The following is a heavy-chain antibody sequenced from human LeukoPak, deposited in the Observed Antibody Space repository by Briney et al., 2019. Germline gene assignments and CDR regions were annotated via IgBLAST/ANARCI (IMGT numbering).Heavy chain of an antibody. CDR1: GFTFDDYA. J-gene: IGHJ4*02. CDR3: AKGPRYSSGWYFDY. Sequence: GRSLRLSCAASGFTFDDYAMHWVRQAPGKGLEWVSGISRNSGSIGYADSVKGRFTISRDNAKNSLYLQMNSLRAEDMALYYCAKGPRYSSGWYFDYWGQGTLVTVSS. D-gene: IGHD6-19*01. V-gene: IGHV3-9*03. CDR2: ISRNSGSI.